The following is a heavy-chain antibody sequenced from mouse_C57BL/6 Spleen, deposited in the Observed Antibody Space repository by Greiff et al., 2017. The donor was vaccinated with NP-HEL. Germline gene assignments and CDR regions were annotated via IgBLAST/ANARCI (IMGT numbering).Heavy chain of an antibody. CDR2: ISNGGGST. Sequence: EVMLVESGGGLVQPGGSLKLSCAASGFTFSDYYMYWVRQTPEKRLEWVAYISNGGGSTYYPDTVKGRFTISRANAKNTLYLQMSRLKSEDTAMYYCARQGNGYDGGSWFAYWGQGTLVTVSA. CDR3: ARQGNGYDGGSWFAY. V-gene: IGHV5-12*01. CDR1: GFTFSDYY. J-gene: IGHJ3*01. D-gene: IGHD2-2*01.